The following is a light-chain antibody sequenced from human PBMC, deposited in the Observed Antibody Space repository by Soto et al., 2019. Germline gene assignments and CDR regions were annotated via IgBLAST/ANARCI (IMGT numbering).Light chain of an antibody. CDR3: QQYSSHST. CDR2: QAS. J-gene: IGKJ1*01. CDR1: QSTSSY. V-gene: IGKV1-5*03. Sequence: DIQRTHSPSTLSASVLYRVTITFRASQSTSSYLAWYQQKPGKAPKLLIYQASSLENGVPSRFSGSGSGTEFSLTISSLQPDDFATYYCQQYSSHSTFGQGTKVDIK.